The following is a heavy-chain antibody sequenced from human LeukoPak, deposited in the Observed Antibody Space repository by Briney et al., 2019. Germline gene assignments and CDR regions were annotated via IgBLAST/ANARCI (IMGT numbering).Heavy chain of an antibody. J-gene: IGHJ3*02. D-gene: IGHD6-13*01. CDR2: IYYSGST. CDR3: ARDPQYSSSSDAFDI. Sequence: SETLSLTCTVSGGSVSSGSYYWSWLRQPPGKGLEWIGYIYYSGSTNYNPSLMSRVTISVDTSKNQFSLKLSSVTAADTAVYFCARDPQYSSSSDAFDIWGQGTMVTVSS. CDR1: GGSVSSGSYY. V-gene: IGHV4-61*01.